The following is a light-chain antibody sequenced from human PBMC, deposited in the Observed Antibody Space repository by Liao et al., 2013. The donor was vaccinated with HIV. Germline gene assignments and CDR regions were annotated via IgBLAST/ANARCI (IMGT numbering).Light chain of an antibody. CDR1: KLGDRD. V-gene: IGLV3-1*01. CDR2: QDT. J-gene: IGLJ2*01. Sequence: SYELTQSPSVSVSPGQTASIPCSGDKLGDRDASWYQQKPGQSPVLVIYQDTKRPSGIPERFSGSNSGNTATLTISETQVMDEADYYCQVWDDSSYHIVFGGGTKLTVL. CDR3: QVWDDSSYHIV.